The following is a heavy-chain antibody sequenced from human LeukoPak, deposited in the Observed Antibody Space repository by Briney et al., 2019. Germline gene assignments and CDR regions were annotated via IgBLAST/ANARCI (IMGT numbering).Heavy chain of an antibody. CDR2: INHSGST. CDR1: GYSISSGYY. Sequence: SETLSLTCTVSGYSISSGYYWGWIRQPPGKGLEWIGEINHSGSTNYNPSLKSRVTISVDTSKNQFSLKLTSVTAADTAVYYCARFSFSSSDFDYWGQGTLVTVSS. CDR3: ARFSFSSSDFDY. D-gene: IGHD6-13*01. J-gene: IGHJ4*02. V-gene: IGHV4-38-2*02.